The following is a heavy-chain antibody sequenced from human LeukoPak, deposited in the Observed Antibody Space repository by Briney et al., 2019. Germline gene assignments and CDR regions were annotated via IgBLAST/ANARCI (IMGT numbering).Heavy chain of an antibody. CDR2: IRYDGSNK. D-gene: IGHD6-19*01. J-gene: IGHJ4*02. CDR1: GFTFSNAW. V-gene: IGHV3-30*02. CDR3: AKEGVAGIDY. Sequence: GGSLRLSCAASGFTFSNAWMSWVRQAPGKGLEWVAFIRYDGSNKYYADSVKGRFTISRDNSKNTLYLQMNSLRAEDTAVYYCAKEGVAGIDYWGQGTLVTVSP.